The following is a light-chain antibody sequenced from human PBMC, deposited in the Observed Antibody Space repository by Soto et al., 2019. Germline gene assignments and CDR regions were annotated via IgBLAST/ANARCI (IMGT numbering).Light chain of an antibody. Sequence: EIVLTQSPGTLSLSPGERATLSCRASQSVSSTYLAWYQQKPGQAPRLLIYGASSRATGIPDRFSGSGSGTDFTLTISRLEPEDFAVYYCQQYGNSQYTFGQGTTLEIQ. CDR2: GAS. J-gene: IGKJ2*01. V-gene: IGKV3-20*01. CDR1: QSVSSTY. CDR3: QQYGNSQYT.